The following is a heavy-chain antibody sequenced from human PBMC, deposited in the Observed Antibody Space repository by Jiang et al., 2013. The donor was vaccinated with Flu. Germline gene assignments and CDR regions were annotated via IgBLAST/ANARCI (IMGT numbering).Heavy chain of an antibody. CDR1: GYTFTSYG. Sequence: SGAEVKKPGASVKVSCKASGYTFTSYGITWVRQAPGQGLEWMGWISAYNGNTNYAQKLQGRVTMTTDTSTTTAYMELRSLRSDDTAVYYCARFLSRDCSSTSCYWFDPWGQGTLVTVSS. J-gene: IGHJ5*02. V-gene: IGHV1-18*01. CDR3: ARFLSRDCSSTSCYWFDP. CDR2: ISAYNGNT. D-gene: IGHD2-2*01.